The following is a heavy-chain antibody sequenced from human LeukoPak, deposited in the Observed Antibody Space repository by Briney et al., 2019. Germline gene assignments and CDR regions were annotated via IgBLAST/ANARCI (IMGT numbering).Heavy chain of an antibody. CDR3: VRDLYPSQYTILTGPFDL. V-gene: IGHV3-30-3*01. Sequence: PGRSLRLSCAASGLTFTNYDMHWVRQAPGTGLEWVTLTSFDGTNRHYADSVRGRFTVSRDNSKDTLYLQINSLRPEDTAIYFCVRDLYPSQYTILTGPFDLWGQGTRVTVSS. CDR1: GLTFTNYD. J-gene: IGHJ4*02. D-gene: IGHD3-9*01. CDR2: TSFDGTNR.